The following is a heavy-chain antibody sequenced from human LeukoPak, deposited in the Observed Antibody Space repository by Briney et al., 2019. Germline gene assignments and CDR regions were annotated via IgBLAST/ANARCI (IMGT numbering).Heavy chain of an antibody. CDR2: IIPIFGTA. CDR1: GGTFSSYA. Sequence: SVKVSCKASGGTFSSYAISWVRQAPGQGLEWMGGIIPIFGTANYAQKFQGRVTITTDESTSTAYMELSSLRSEDTAVYYCARSKGLAARRHYYYYYMDVRGKGTTVTVSS. CDR3: ARSKGLAARRHYYYYYMDV. D-gene: IGHD6-6*01. V-gene: IGHV1-69*05. J-gene: IGHJ6*03.